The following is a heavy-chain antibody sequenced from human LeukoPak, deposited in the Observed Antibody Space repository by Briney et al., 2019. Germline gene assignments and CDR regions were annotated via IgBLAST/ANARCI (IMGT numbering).Heavy chain of an antibody. D-gene: IGHD3-22*01. V-gene: IGHV4-34*01. CDR3: ARGATPRYYYDSSGYYGFDY. J-gene: IGHJ4*02. CDR2: INHSGST. Sequence: PSETLSLTCAVYGGSFSGYYWSWIRQPPGKGLEWIGEINHSGSTNYNPSLKSRVTISVDTSKNQFSLKLSSVTAADTAVYYCARGATPRYYYDSSGYYGFDYWGQGTLVTVSS. CDR1: GGSFSGYY.